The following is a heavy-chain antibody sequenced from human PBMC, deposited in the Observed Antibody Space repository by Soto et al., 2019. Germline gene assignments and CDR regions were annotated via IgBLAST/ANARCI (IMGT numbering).Heavy chain of an antibody. V-gene: IGHV3-11*01. CDR3: ARDSREYGDYAYYFAY. Sequence: PGGSLRLSCAASGFTFSDYYMSWIRQAPGKGLEWVSYISSSGSTIYYADSVKGRFTISRDNAKNSLYLQMNSLRAEDTAVYYCARDSREYGDYAYYFAYLGQGTLVTVSS. J-gene: IGHJ4*02. CDR2: ISSSGSTI. D-gene: IGHD4-17*01. CDR1: GFTFSDYY.